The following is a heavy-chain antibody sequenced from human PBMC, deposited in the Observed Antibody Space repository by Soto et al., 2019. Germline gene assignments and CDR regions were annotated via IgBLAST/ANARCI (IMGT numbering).Heavy chain of an antibody. V-gene: IGHV4-4*02. CDR1: GGSISSSNW. CDR3: ARAAMGGSSWPFDY. CDR2: IYHSGST. Sequence: QVQLQESGPGLVKPSGTLSLTCAVSGGSISSSNWWSWVRQPPGQGLGWIGEIYHSGSTNYNPSLKSRVTISVDKSKNQFPLKLNSVTAADTAVYYCARAAMGGSSWPFDYWGQGTLVTVSS. D-gene: IGHD6-13*01. J-gene: IGHJ4*02.